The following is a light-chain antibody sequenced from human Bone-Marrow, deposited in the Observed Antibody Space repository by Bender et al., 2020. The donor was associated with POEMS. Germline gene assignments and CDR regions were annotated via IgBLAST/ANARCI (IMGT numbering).Light chain of an antibody. Sequence: QSALTQPASVSGSPGQSITISCTGTSSDSGGYNYVSWYQQHPGKAPKLMILDVKKRPSGANNRFAATNAGNATHLTISGQPAAEAAYYFCFSYRSSSTFVFGGGTKLTVL. V-gene: IGLV2-14*03. CDR2: DVK. CDR3: FSYRSSSTFV. J-gene: IGLJ3*02. CDR1: SSDSGGYNY.